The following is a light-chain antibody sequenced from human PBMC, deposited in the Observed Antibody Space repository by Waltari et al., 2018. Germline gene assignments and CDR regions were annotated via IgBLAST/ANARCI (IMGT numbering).Light chain of an antibody. V-gene: IGLV2-14*03. CDR1: SRDACGYNY. J-gene: IGLJ2*01. CDR2: DVS. Sequence: QSALTQPASASGSPGQSITISCTGTSRDACGYNYVSWYQQHPSKAPKLMIYDVSNRPSGVSNRFSGSKSGNTASLTISGLQAEDEADYYCSSYISSSTLELFGGGTSLTVL. CDR3: SSYISSSTLEL.